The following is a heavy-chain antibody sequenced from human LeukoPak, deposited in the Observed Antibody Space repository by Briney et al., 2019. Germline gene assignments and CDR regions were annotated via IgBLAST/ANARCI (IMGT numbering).Heavy chain of an antibody. CDR3: ARDRITGATRDFYYYYTDV. CDR1: GGSISSGGSIGSFY. J-gene: IGHJ6*03. CDR2: IDAAGRT. D-gene: IGHD7-27*01. Sequence: SETLSLTCTVSGGSISSGGSIGSFYWTWIRQPAGKGLEWIGRIDAAGRTNYNPSLRGPVTISVDTSKNQFSLRLSSVTATDAAVYYCARDRITGATRDFYYYYTDVWGKGTTVTVSS. V-gene: IGHV4-61*02.